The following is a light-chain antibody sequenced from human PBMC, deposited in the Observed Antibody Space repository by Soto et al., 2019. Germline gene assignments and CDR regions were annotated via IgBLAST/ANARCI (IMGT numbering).Light chain of an antibody. J-gene: IGKJ2*01. V-gene: IGKV3-15*01. CDR3: QQYNNWPPYT. CDR1: QSVSSN. CDR2: GAS. Sequence: EIVMTQSPATQSVSPGERATLSCRASQSVSSNLAWYQQKPGQAPRLLIYGASTRATGIPARFTGSGSGTEFTLTISSLQSEDFAMYYCQQYNNWPPYTFGQGTNLEIK.